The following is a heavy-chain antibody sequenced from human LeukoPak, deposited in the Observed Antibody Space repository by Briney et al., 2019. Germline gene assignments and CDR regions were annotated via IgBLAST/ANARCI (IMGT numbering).Heavy chain of an antibody. V-gene: IGHV3-21*01. CDR2: ISSSSSSYI. D-gene: IGHD3-10*01. J-gene: IGHJ3*02. Sequence: GGSLRLSCAASGFTFSSYNMNWVRQAPGKGLEWVSSISSSSSSYIYYADSVKGRFTISRDNAKNSLYLQMNSLRAEDTAVYYCARDWATSYYGSGAFDMWGQGTMVTVSS. CDR1: GFTFSSYN. CDR3: ARDWATSYYGSGAFDM.